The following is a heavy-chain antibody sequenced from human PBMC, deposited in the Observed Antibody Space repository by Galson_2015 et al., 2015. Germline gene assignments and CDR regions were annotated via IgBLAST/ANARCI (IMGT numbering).Heavy chain of an antibody. J-gene: IGHJ3*02. CDR3: ARLGCGDTWHRQNAFDI. CDR2: IFYSGST. CDR1: GGSISSGNYY. D-gene: IGHD2-21*01. V-gene: IGHV4-30-4*01. Sequence: LSLTCTVSGGSISSGNYYWSWIRQPPGKGLEWIGYIFYSGSTYYNPSLKSRVTISVDTSKNQFSLKLSSVTAADTAVYYCARLGCGDTWHRQNAFDIWGQGTMVTVSS.